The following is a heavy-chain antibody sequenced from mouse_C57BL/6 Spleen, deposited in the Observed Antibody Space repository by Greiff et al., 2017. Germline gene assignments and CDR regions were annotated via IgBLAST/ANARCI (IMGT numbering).Heavy chain of an antibody. CDR1: GYTFTSYG. J-gene: IGHJ2*01. D-gene: IGHD2-4*01. Sequence: VQLQQSGAELARPGASVKLSCTASGYTFTSYGISWVKQRTGQGLEWIGEIYPRSGNPYYTEKFKGKATLTADKSSSTAYMELRSLTSEGSAVYFSAGKDDYDEDCFDYGGQGTTHTVTS. CDR3: AGKDDYDEDCFDY. V-gene: IGHV1-81*01. CDR2: IYPRSGNP.